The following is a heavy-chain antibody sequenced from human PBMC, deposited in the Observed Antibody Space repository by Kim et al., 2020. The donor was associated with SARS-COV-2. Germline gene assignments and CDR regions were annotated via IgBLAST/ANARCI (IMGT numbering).Heavy chain of an antibody. V-gene: IGHV3-23*01. CDR2: ISGSGGST. Sequence: GGSLRLSCAASGFTFSSYGISWVRQAPGKGLEWVSVISGSGGSTYYADSVKGRFTISRDNSKNTLYLQMNSLRAEDTAVYYCAKRHLTTSNYFDYWGQGILVTVSS. CDR3: AKRHLTTSNYFDY. D-gene: IGHD4-4*01. J-gene: IGHJ4*02. CDR1: GFTFSSYG.